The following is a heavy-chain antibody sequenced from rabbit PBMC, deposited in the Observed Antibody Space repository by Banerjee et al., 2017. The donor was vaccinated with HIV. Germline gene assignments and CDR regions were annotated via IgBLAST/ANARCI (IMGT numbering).Heavy chain of an antibody. Sequence: QEQLEESGGDLVKPEGSLTLTCTASGFSFSSSYWICWVRQAPGKGLKWIACIRAGVSGGTASASWAKGRFTISKASWTTVTLQMTSLTAADTASYFCARDLAGVIGWNFNLWGQGTLVTVS. CDR1: GFSFSSSYW. CDR3: ARDLAGVIGWNFNL. CDR2: IRAGVSGGT. J-gene: IGHJ4*01. V-gene: IGHV1S45*01. D-gene: IGHD4-1*01.